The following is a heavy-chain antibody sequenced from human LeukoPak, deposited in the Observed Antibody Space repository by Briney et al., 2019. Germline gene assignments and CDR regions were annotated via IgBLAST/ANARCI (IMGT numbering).Heavy chain of an antibody. J-gene: IGHJ4*02. CDR3: ARDYDSSGYEVDY. V-gene: IGHV1-8*03. CDR2: MNPNSGNT. CDR1: GYTFTSYD. D-gene: IGHD3-22*01. Sequence: ASVKVSCKASGYTFTSYDINWVRQATGQGLEWMGWMNPNSGNTVYAQKFQGRVTITRNTSISTAYMELSSLRSEDTAVYYCARDYDSSGYEVDYWGQGTLVTVSS.